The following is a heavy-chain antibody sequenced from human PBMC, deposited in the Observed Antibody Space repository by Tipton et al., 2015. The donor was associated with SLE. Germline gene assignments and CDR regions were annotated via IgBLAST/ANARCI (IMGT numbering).Heavy chain of an antibody. CDR3: ASPDFWSGSMVDY. CDR1: GGSIRTSAFY. D-gene: IGHD3-3*01. V-gene: IGHV4-39*01. J-gene: IGHJ4*02. Sequence: TLSLTCTVSGGSIRTSAFYWGWVRQSPGKGLEWIASVFYSGSTYYNPSLQSRVTISVDTSKNQFSLKLSSVTAADTAVYYCASPDFWSGSMVDYWGQGTLVTVSS. CDR2: VFYSGST.